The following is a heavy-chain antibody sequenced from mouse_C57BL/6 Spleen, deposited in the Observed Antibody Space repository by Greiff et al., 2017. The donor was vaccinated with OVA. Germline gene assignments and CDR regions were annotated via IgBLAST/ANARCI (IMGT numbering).Heavy chain of an antibody. Sequence: VKLMESGAELVRPGASVTLSCKASGYTFTDYEMHWVKQTPVHGLEWIGAIDPETGGTAYNQKFKGKAILTADKSSSTAYMELRSLTSEDSAVYYCTRGGYDYDWAWFAYWGQGTLVTVSA. D-gene: IGHD2-4*01. CDR1: GYTFTDYE. V-gene: IGHV1-15*01. CDR2: IDPETGGT. J-gene: IGHJ3*01. CDR3: TRGGYDYDWAWFAY.